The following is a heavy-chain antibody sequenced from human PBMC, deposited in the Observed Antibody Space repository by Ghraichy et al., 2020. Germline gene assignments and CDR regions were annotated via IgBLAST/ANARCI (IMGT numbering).Heavy chain of an antibody. CDR2: ISSSSSTI. D-gene: IGHD2-15*01. V-gene: IGHV3-48*02. CDR1: GFTFSSYS. J-gene: IGHJ4*02. Sequence: GGSLRLSCAASGFTFSSYSMNWVRQAPGKGLEWLSYISSSSSTIYDADSVRGRLTISRDNAKNSLYLQMNSLRDDDTALYYCARGEIGYMDYWGQGTLVTVSS. CDR3: ARGEIGYMDY.